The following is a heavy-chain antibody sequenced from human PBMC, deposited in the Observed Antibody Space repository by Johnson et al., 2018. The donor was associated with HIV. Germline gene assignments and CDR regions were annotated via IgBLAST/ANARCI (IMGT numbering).Heavy chain of an antibody. CDR1: GFTFSSYC. Sequence: VQLVESGGGVVQPGRSLRLSCAASGFTFSSYCMHWVRQAPGKGLEWVAVIWYDGSNKYYADSVKGRFTVSRDNYKNTLYLQMNSLRCEDTAVYYCAKVHSSSSNGFDIWGQGTMVTVSS. V-gene: IGHV3-33*06. J-gene: IGHJ3*02. CDR3: AKVHSSSSNGFDI. D-gene: IGHD6-6*01. CDR2: IWYDGSNK.